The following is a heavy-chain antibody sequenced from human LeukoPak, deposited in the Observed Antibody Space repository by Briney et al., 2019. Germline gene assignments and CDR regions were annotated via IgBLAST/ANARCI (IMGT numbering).Heavy chain of an antibody. Sequence: GGSLRLSCAASGFTFSSYAMSWVRQAPGKGLEWVSAISGSGGSTYYADSVKGRFTISRDNSKNTLYLQMNSLRAEDTAVYYRAKGSHSSSSVRGWFDPWGQGTLVTVSS. CDR3: AKGSHSSSSVRGWFDP. V-gene: IGHV3-23*01. CDR1: GFTFSSYA. J-gene: IGHJ5*02. D-gene: IGHD6-6*01. CDR2: ISGSGGST.